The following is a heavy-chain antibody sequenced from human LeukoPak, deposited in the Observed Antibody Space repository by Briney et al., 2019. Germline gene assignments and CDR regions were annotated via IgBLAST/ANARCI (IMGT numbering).Heavy chain of an antibody. V-gene: IGHV1-3*01. CDR1: GYTFTNDA. J-gene: IGHJ4*02. Sequence: GASVKVSCKASGYTFTNDAMHWVRQAPGKGLEWMGWVNAGNGNTKYSQKFQGRVTITRDTSASTAYMELSSLRSEDTAVYYCARHPRIAAAGYYFDYWGQGTLVTVSS. CDR2: VNAGNGNT. CDR3: ARHPRIAAAGYYFDY. D-gene: IGHD6-13*01.